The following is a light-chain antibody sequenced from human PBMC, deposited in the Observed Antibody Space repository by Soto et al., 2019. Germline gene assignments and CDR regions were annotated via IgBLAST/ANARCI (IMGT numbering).Light chain of an antibody. CDR3: QQYVTSPA. Sequence: EIVLTQSPGTLSLSPGERATLSCRASQSVSSNYLAWYQQKPGQAPRLLIYGASRRATGIPDRFSGSGSGTDFTLTISRLEPEDFAVYYCQQYVTSPAFGQGTKVELK. V-gene: IGKV3-20*01. J-gene: IGKJ1*01. CDR1: QSVSSNY. CDR2: GAS.